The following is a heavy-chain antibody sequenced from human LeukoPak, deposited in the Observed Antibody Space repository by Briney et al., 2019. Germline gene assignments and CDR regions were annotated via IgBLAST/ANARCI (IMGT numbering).Heavy chain of an antibody. CDR1: GGSISSGYY. CDR3: ATYLGAAAGAFDI. V-gene: IGHV4-38-2*02. Sequence: SETLSLTCTVSGGSISSGYYWGWIRQPPGKGLEWIGSIYHSGSTYYNPSLKSRVTISVDTSKNQFSLKLNSVAAADTAVYYCATYLGAAAGAFDIWGQGTMVTVSS. CDR2: IYHSGST. J-gene: IGHJ3*02. D-gene: IGHD6-13*01.